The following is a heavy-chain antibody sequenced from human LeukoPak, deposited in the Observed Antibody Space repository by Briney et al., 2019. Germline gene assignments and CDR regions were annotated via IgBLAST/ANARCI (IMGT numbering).Heavy chain of an antibody. CDR3: AKRRYGDHLGY. V-gene: IGHV3-23*01. Sequence: GGSLRLSCAASGFTFSSYAMSWVRQAPGQGLEWVSAISGSGGSTYYANSVKGRFTISRDNSKNTLYPQMNSLRAEDTAAYYCAKRRYGDHLGYWGQGTLVSVSS. J-gene: IGHJ4*02. CDR1: GFTFSSYA. D-gene: IGHD4-17*01. CDR2: ISGSGGST.